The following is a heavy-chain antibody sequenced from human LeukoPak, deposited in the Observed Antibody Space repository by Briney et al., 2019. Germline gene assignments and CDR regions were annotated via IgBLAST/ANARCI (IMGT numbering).Heavy chain of an antibody. CDR3: ARGLLLQKPYYDFWSGYLHAFDI. D-gene: IGHD3-3*01. J-gene: IGHJ3*02. CDR1: GYTFTSYD. CDR2: MNPNSGNT. V-gene: IGHV1-8*03. Sequence: ASVKVSCKASGYTFTSYDINWVRQAPGQGLEWMGWMNPNSGNTGYAQKFQGRVTITRNTSISTAYMELSSLRSEDTAVYYCARGLLLQKPYYDFWSGYLHAFDIWGQGTMVTVSS.